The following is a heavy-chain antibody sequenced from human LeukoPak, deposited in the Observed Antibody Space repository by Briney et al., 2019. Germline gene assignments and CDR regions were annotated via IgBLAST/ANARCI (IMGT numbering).Heavy chain of an antibody. D-gene: IGHD6-19*01. Sequence: SGPTLVKPTQTLTLTCTFSGFSLTTSGVGVGWIRQPPGKALEWLALIYWDDDKRYSPSLKSRVTITKDTSKNQVVLTMTNMDPVDTATYYCSRTRRGQIGWTNDYWGQGTLVTVSS. V-gene: IGHV2-5*02. CDR3: SRTRRGQIGWTNDY. CDR2: IYWDDDK. CDR1: GFSLTTSGVG. J-gene: IGHJ4*02.